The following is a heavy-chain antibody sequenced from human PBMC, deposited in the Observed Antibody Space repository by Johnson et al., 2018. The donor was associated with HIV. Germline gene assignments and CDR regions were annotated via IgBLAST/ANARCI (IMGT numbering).Heavy chain of an antibody. D-gene: IGHD3-9*01. CDR2: MKQDGSEQ. V-gene: IGHV3-7*05. CDR3: ARDGPVDWVAAFDI. CDR1: GITFSNYW. Sequence: VQLVESGGGLVQPGGSLRLSCVASGITFSNYWMSWVRQAPGKGLEWVANMKQDGSEQYYVDSVKGRFTISRDNAKNSLYLQMHSLRAEDTAVYYCARDGPVDWVAAFDILGQGTLVTVSS. J-gene: IGHJ3*02.